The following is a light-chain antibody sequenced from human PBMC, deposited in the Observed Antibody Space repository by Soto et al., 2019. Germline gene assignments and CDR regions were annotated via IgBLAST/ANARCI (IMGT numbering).Light chain of an antibody. CDR3: MQALLP. Sequence: DIVITQSPLSLPVTPGEPASISCRSSQSLLHSNGYNYLDWYLQKPGQSPQLLIYLGSNRSSGVPDRFSGSGSGTDFTLKISRVEAEDVGVYYCMQALLPFGGGTKVDIK. CDR1: QSLLHSNGYNY. CDR2: LGS. J-gene: IGKJ4*01. V-gene: IGKV2-28*01.